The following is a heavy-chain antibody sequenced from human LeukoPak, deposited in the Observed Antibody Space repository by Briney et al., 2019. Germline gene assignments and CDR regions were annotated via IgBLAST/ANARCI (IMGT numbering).Heavy chain of an antibody. V-gene: IGHV3-48*04. Sequence: PGGSLRLSCAASGFTFSSYSMSWVRQAPGKGLEWVSYINTGGSTTYYADSVKGRFTISRDNAKNSLYLQMNSLRAEDTAVYYCAREKWEVPTKYFDYWGQGTLVTVSS. CDR3: AREKWEVPTKYFDY. CDR1: GFTFSSYS. J-gene: IGHJ4*02. D-gene: IGHD1-26*01. CDR2: INTGGSTT.